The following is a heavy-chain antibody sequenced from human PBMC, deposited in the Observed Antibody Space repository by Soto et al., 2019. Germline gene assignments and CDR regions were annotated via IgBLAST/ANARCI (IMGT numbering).Heavy chain of an antibody. CDR2: SRNKPNSYTT. V-gene: IGHV3-72*01. CDR1: GFTFSDHY. J-gene: IGHJ6*02. CDR3: ARTRITIFADYGMDV. D-gene: IGHD3-3*01. Sequence: PGGSLRLSCAVSGFTFSDHYMEWVRQAPGKGLEWVGRSRNKPNSYTTVYAASVKGRFTISRDDSENSLYLQMNSLKSEDTAVYYCARTRITIFADYGMDVWGQGTTVPVSS.